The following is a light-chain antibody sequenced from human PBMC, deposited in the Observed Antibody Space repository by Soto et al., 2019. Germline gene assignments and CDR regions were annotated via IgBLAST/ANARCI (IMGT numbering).Light chain of an antibody. CDR1: SSGVGGSNC. V-gene: IGLV2-14*03. Sequence: QSALTQPASVSGSPGQSITISCTGSSSGVGGSNCVYWYQLPPGKAPKLIIYDVIIRPSGVSNRVSGSKSGNTASLTISGLQAEDEADYYCSSYSRSSTLVVFGGGTKVTVL. J-gene: IGLJ2*01. CDR2: DVI. CDR3: SSYSRSSTLVV.